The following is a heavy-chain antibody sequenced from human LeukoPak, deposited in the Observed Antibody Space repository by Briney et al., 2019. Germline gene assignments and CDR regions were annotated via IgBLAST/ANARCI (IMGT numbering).Heavy chain of an antibody. D-gene: IGHD5-18*01. Sequence: GGSLRLSCAASRFTFSSYSMNWVRQAPGKGLEWVSSISSSSSYIYYADSVKGRFTISRDNAKNSLYLQMNSLRAEDTAVYYCARPVGYSYGTDAFDIWGQGTMVTVSS. V-gene: IGHV3-21*01. J-gene: IGHJ3*02. CDR2: ISSSSSYI. CDR3: ARPVGYSYGTDAFDI. CDR1: RFTFSSYS.